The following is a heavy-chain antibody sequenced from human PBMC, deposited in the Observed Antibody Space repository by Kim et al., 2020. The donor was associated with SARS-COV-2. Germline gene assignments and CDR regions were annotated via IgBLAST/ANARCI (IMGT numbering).Heavy chain of an antibody. Sequence: SETLSLTCAVYGGSFSGYYWSWIRQPPGKGLEWIGEINHSVSTNYNPSLKSRVTISVDTSKNQFSLKLSSVTAADTAVYYCAGSGYLGFYFDYWGQGTLV. V-gene: IGHV4-34*01. CDR3: AGSGYLGFYFDY. J-gene: IGHJ4*02. D-gene: IGHD6-25*01. CDR2: INHSVST. CDR1: GGSFSGYY.